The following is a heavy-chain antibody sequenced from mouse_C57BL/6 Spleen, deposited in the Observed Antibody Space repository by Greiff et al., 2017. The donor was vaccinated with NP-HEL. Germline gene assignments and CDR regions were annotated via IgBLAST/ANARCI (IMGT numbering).Heavy chain of an antibody. Sequence: EVQLMESEGGLVQPGSSMKLSCTASGFTFSDYYMAWVRQVPEKGLEWVANINYDGSSTYYLDSLKSRFIISRDNAKNILYLQMSSLKSEDTATYYCARNHYYGSYFDYWGQGTTLTVSS. D-gene: IGHD1-1*01. CDR1: GFTFSDYY. J-gene: IGHJ2*01. CDR2: INYDGSST. CDR3: ARNHYYGSYFDY. V-gene: IGHV5-16*01.